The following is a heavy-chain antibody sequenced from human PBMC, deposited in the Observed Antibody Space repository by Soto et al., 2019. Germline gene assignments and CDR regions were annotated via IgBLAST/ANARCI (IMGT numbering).Heavy chain of an antibody. CDR2: ISWNSGSI. D-gene: IGHD3-16*01. CDR3: AKDSTLGGWGGMDV. J-gene: IGHJ6*02. CDR1: GFTFDDYA. V-gene: IGHV3-9*01. Sequence: DVQLVESGGGLVQPGRSLRLSCAASGFTFDDYAMHWVRQAPGKGLEWVSGISWNSGSIGYADSVKGRFTISRDNAKNSLYLQMNSLRAEDTAFYYCAKDSTLGGWGGMDVWGQGTTVTVSS.